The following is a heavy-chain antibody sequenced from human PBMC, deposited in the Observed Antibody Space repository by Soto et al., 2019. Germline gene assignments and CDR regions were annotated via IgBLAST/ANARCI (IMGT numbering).Heavy chain of an antibody. CDR1: GGSFSGYY. CDR3: ATRTYCSSTSCCKDNWFDP. Sequence: SETLSLTCAVYGGSFSGYYWSWIRQPPGKGLEWIGEINHSGSTNYNPSLKSRVTISVDTSKNQFSLKLSSVTAADTAVYHCATRTYCSSTSCCKDNWFDPWGQGTLVTVSS. J-gene: IGHJ5*02. V-gene: IGHV4-34*01. CDR2: INHSGST. D-gene: IGHD2-2*01.